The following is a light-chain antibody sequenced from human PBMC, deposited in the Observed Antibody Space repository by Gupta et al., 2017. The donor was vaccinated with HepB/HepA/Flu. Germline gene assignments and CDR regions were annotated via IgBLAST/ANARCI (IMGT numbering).Light chain of an antibody. CDR3: NSRDSSGNHLV. V-gene: IGLV3-19*01. CDR2: GKN. J-gene: IGLJ2*01. Sequence: SSELTQDPAVSVALGQTVRITCQGDSLRSYYASWYQQKPGQAPVLVIYGKNNRPSGIPDRFSGSSSGNTASLTITGAQAEDEADDYCNSRDSSGNHLVFGGGTNLTVL. CDR1: SLRSYY.